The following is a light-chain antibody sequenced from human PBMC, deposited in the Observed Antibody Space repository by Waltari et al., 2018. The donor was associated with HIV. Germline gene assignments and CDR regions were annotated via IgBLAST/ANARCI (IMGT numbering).Light chain of an antibody. CDR1: NIRTKS. J-gene: IGLJ2*01. CDR2: EDV. V-gene: IGLV3-21*02. Sequence: YVLTQPPSVSVAPGQTARITCGGNNIRTKSVHWYQQQPGQAPVLVVYEDVDRPSGCPGRCSGSNSGTTATLTISRVDAGDEADYYCQVWDSGSEPPVVFGGGTKLTVL. CDR3: QVWDSGSEPPVV.